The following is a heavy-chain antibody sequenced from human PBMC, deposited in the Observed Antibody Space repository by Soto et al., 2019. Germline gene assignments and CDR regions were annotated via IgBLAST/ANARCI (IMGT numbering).Heavy chain of an antibody. CDR2: ISYDGSNK. CDR3: ARARGDTAMGFDY. CDR1: GFTFSSYA. D-gene: IGHD5-18*01. J-gene: IGHJ4*02. V-gene: IGHV3-30-3*01. Sequence: GGSLRLSCAASGFTFSSYAMHWVRQAPGKGLEWVAVISYDGSNKYYADSVKGRFTISRDNSKNTLYLQMNSLRAEDTAVYYCARARGDTAMGFDYWGQGTLVTVSS.